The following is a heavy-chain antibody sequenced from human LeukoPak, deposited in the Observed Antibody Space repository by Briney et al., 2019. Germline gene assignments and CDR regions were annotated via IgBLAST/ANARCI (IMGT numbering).Heavy chain of an antibody. V-gene: IGHV4-59*01. J-gene: IGHJ4*02. CDR2: IYYSGST. CDR3: ARVLRYFDWSHFDY. CDR1: GGSFSGYY. D-gene: IGHD3-9*01. Sequence: SETLSLTCAVYGGSFSGYYWSWIRQPPGKGLEWIGYIYYSGSTNYNPSLKSRVTISVDTSKNQFSLKLSSVTAADTAVYYCARVLRYFDWSHFDYWGQGTLVTVSS.